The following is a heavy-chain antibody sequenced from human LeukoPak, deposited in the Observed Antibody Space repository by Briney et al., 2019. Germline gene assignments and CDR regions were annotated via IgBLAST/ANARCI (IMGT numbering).Heavy chain of an antibody. CDR2: ISYDGSNK. Sequence: HPGRSLRLSCAASGFTFSSYGMHWVRQAPGKGLEWVAVISYDGSNKYYADSVKGRFTISRDNSKNTLYLQMNSLRAEDTAVYYCAKDHPSYYMDVWGKGTTVTVSS. CDR3: AKDHPSYYMDV. V-gene: IGHV3-30*18. J-gene: IGHJ6*03. CDR1: GFTFSSYG.